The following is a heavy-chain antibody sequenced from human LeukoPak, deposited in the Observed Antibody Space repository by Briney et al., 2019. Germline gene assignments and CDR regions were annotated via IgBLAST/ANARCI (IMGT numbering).Heavy chain of an antibody. V-gene: IGHV3-74*03. CDR1: GFTFSGYW. CDR2: IGSDGGST. CDR3: ARDLTTSDN. J-gene: IGHJ4*02. Sequence: PGGSLILSCTASGFTFSGYWMNWVRQAPGKGLVWVSRIGSDGGSTTYADSVKGRFTISRDNAKNTLYLQMTSLRDEDTALYYCARDLTTSDNWGQGTLVTVSS. D-gene: IGHD1/OR15-1a*01.